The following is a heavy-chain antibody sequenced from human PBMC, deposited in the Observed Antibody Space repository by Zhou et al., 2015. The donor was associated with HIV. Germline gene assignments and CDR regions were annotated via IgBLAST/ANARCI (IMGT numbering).Heavy chain of an antibody. CDR3: ARGLPPHPGYYDSSGYYYDY. Sequence: QVQLVQSGAEVKKPGASVKVSCKASGYTFTSYDINWVRQATGQGLEWMGWMNPNSGNTGYAQKFQGRVTMTRNTSISTAYMELSSLRSEDTAVYYCARGLPPHPGYYDSSGYYYDYWGQGTLVTVSS. D-gene: IGHD3-22*01. CDR2: MNPNSGNT. CDR1: GYTFTSYD. J-gene: IGHJ4*02. V-gene: IGHV1-8*01.